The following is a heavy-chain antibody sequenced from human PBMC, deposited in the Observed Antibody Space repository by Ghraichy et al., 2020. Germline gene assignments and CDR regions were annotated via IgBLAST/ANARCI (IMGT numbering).Heavy chain of an antibody. CDR2: ISGSGGST. J-gene: IGHJ4*02. D-gene: IGHD4-17*01. CDR3: AKDSLTTVTTSSYF. Sequence: LSLTCAASGFTFSSYAMSWVRQAPGKGLEWVSAISGSGGSTYYADSVKGRFTISRDNSKNTLYLQMNSLRAEDTAVYYCAKDSLTTVTTSSYFWGQGTLVTVSS. CDR1: GFTFSSYA. V-gene: IGHV3-23*01.